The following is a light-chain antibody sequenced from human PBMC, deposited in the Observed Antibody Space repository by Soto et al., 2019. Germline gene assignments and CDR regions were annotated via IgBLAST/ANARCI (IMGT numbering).Light chain of an antibody. CDR2: GNS. Sequence: QSVLTQPPSVSGARGQRVTISCTGSSSNIGAGYDVHWYQQLPGTAPKLLIYGNSNRPSGVPDRFSGSKSGTSASLAITGLQVEDEADYYCQSYDSSLSGYVLFGGGTKLTVL. J-gene: IGLJ2*01. CDR3: QSYDSSLSGYVL. CDR1: SSNIGAGYD. V-gene: IGLV1-40*01.